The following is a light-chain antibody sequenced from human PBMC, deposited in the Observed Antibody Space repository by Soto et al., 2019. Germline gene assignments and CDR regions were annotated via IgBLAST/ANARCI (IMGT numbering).Light chain of an antibody. J-gene: IGKJ2*01. CDR3: QRYDISPFP. Sequence: EIVLTQSPGTLSLSPGERATLSCRASQSVSSTYLAWYQQKPGQAPRLLIYGASSRATGIPDRFSVSGSETDFTITISRLEPEDSAVYYCQRYDISPFPFGQGTKLEIK. V-gene: IGKV3-20*01. CDR2: GAS. CDR1: QSVSSTY.